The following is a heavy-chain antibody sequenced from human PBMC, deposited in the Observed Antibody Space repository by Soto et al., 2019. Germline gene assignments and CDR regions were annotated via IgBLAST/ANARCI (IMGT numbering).Heavy chain of an antibody. CDR1: GYTFTSYG. J-gene: IGHJ4*02. CDR3: ARDSWRGDSSGYYRR. V-gene: IGHV1-18*01. CDR2: ISAYNGNT. Sequence: ASVKVSCKASGYTFTSYGISWVRQAPGQGLEWMGWISAYNGNTNYAQKLQGRATMTTDTSTSTAYMELRSLRSDDTAVYYCARDSWRGDSSGYYRRWGQGTLVTVSS. D-gene: IGHD3-22*01.